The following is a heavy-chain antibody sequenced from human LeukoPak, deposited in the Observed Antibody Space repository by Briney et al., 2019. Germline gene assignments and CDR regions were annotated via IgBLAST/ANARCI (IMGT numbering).Heavy chain of an antibody. D-gene: IGHD6-13*01. Sequence: SGPTLVNPTETLTLTCTVSGFSLSNARMGVSWIRQPPGKALEWLAHIFSNDEKSYSTSLKSRLTISKDTSKSQVVLTMTNMDPLDTATYYCARTIAAAGTGFDPWGQGTLVTVSS. CDR3: ARTIAAAGTGFDP. J-gene: IGHJ5*02. V-gene: IGHV2-26*01. CDR2: IFSNDEK. CDR1: GFSLSNARMG.